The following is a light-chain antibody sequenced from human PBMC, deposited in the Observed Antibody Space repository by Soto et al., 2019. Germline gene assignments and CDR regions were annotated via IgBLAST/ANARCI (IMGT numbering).Light chain of an antibody. CDR1: SANIGRNY. CDR2: RAD. V-gene: IGLV1-47*01. Sequence: QSVLTQSPSASGTPGQRVTISCSGSSANIGRNYVYWYQQFPGTAPRLLMYRADQRPSGVPDRFSGSKSGTSAFLAISGLRSEDEAAYYFAAWDDTVSGLVFGGGTKVTVL. CDR3: AAWDDTVSGLV. J-gene: IGLJ2*01.